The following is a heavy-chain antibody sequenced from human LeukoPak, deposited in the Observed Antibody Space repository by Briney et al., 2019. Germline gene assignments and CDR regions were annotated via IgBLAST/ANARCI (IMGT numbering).Heavy chain of an antibody. V-gene: IGHV1-46*01. CDR1: GYTFTSYY. CDR2: INPSGGST. D-gene: IGHD3-22*01. J-gene: IGHJ4*02. Sequence: ASVKVSCKASGYTFTSYYMHWVRQALGQGLEWMGIINPSGGSTSYAQKFQGRVTMTRGKSTSTVYMELSSLRSEDTAVYYCARDTKYYYDSSGYYPNYYFDYWGQGTLVTVSS. CDR3: ARDTKYYYDSSGYYPNYYFDY.